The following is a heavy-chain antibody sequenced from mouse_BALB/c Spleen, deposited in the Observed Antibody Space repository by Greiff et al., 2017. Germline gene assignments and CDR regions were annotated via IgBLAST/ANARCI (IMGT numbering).Heavy chain of an antibody. CDR3: ARGVVAKGYFDY. Sequence: EVKLEESGGGLVKPGGSLKLSCAASGFTFSSYAMSWVRQTPEKRLEWVASISSGGSTYYPDSVKGRFTISRDNARNILYLQMSSLRSEDTAMYYCARGVVAKGYFDYWGQGTTLTVSS. D-gene: IGHD1-1*01. CDR2: ISSGGST. V-gene: IGHV5-6-5*01. J-gene: IGHJ2*01. CDR1: GFTFSSYA.